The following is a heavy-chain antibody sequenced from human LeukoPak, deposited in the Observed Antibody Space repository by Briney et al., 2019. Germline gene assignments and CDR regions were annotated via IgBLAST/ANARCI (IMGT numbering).Heavy chain of an antibody. CDR3: ARQGIVGAKRGGWFDY. J-gene: IGHJ4*02. CDR1: GFTFSSYG. D-gene: IGHD1-26*01. Sequence: GRSLRLSCAASGFTFSSYGMHWVRQAPGKGLEWVAVIWYDGSNENYAGSVKGRFTISRDNSKKTMYLQMNSLRAEDTAVYYCARQGIVGAKRGGWFDYWAREPWSPSPQ. V-gene: IGHV3-33*01. CDR2: IWYDGSNE.